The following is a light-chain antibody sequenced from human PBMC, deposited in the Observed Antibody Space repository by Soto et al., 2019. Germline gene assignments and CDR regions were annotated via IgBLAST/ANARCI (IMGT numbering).Light chain of an antibody. V-gene: IGKV1-39*01. Sequence: DIQMTQSPSSLSASVGDRVTITCRASQSISSYLNWYQQKPWKAPKLLIYAASSLQSGVPSRFSGSGSGTDFTLSISSLQPEDFATYYCQQSYSTPPWTFGQGTKVAIK. CDR2: AAS. CDR3: QQSYSTPPWT. CDR1: QSISSY. J-gene: IGKJ1*01.